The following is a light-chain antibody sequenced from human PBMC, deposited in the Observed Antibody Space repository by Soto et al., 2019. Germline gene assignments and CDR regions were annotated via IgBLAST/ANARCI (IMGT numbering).Light chain of an antibody. CDR1: QGIRND. J-gene: IGKJ4*01. CDR2: AAS. CDR3: LQHYNYPLT. Sequence: AIKMTQSPSSLSATVVNRFTIXFLASQGIRNDLGWYQQKPGKAPKLLIYAASTLQSGVPSRFSGSGSGTDFTLTISSLQPEDFATYYCLQHYNYPLTFGEGTKVDIK. V-gene: IGKV1-6*01.